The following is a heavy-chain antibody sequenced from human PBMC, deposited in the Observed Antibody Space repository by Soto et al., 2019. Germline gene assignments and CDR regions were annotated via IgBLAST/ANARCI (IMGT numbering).Heavy chain of an antibody. Sequence: ASVKVSCKAPGYIFTGYYMHWVRQAPGQGLEWMGWINPNSGDTNYAQKFQGWVTMTRDTSISTAYMELSRLTFDDTAVYYCARGSRIAVAGNPFSDYWGQGTLVTVSS. CDR3: ARGSRIAVAGNPFSDY. J-gene: IGHJ4*02. CDR1: GYIFTGYY. V-gene: IGHV1-2*04. CDR2: INPNSGDT. D-gene: IGHD6-19*01.